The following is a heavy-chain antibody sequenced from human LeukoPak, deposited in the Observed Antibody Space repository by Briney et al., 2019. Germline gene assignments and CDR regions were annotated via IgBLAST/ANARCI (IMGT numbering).Heavy chain of an antibody. V-gene: IGHV1-69*04. J-gene: IGHJ4*02. Sequence: GASVKVSCKASGGTFSSYAISWVRQAPGQGLAWMGRIIPILGIANYAQKFQGRVTITADKSTSTAYMELSSLRSEDTAVYYCARGDPSSGWYSYWGQGTLVTVSS. CDR1: GGTFSSYA. CDR3: ARGDPSSGWYSY. D-gene: IGHD6-19*01. CDR2: IIPILGIA.